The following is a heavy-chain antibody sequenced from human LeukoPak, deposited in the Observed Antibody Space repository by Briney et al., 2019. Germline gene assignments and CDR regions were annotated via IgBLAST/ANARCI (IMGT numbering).Heavy chain of an antibody. CDR2: IYYSGRP. V-gene: IGHV4-59*01. Sequence: SETLSLTCTVSGRSISIYYWSWIRQPPGKGLEWIGYIYYSGRPNYNPSLKSRVTISVDTSQNQFSVKLSSVTAADTAVYYCARVSKDAFDIWGQGTMVTVSS. J-gene: IGHJ3*02. CDR3: ARVSKDAFDI. CDR1: GRSISIYY.